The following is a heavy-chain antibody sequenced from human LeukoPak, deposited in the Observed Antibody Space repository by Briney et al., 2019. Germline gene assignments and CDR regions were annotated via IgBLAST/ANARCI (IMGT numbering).Heavy chain of an antibody. D-gene: IGHD3-10*01. CDR3: AGFAMVRGVTAKSY. J-gene: IGHJ4*02. Sequence: SETLSLTCTVSGGSISISSYYWGWIRQPPGKGLEWIGSIYYSGSTYYNPSLKSRVTISVDTSKNQFSLKLSSVTAADTAVYYCAGFAMVRGVTAKSYWGQGTLVTVSS. V-gene: IGHV4-39*01. CDR2: IYYSGST. CDR1: GGSISISSYY.